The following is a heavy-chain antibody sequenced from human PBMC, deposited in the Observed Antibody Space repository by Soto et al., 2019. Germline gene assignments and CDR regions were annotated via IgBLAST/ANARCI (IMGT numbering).Heavy chain of an antibody. CDR3: AKIKKGGYYYYYGMDV. CDR2: IYHSGST. V-gene: IGHV4-4*02. D-gene: IGHD3-16*01. CDR1: GGSISSSNW. J-gene: IGHJ6*02. Sequence: SETLSLTCAVSGGSISSSNWWSWVRQPPGKGLEWIGEIYHSGSTNYNPSLKSRVTISVDKSKNQFSLKLSSVTAADTAVYYCAKIKKGGYYYYYGMDVWGQGTTVTV.